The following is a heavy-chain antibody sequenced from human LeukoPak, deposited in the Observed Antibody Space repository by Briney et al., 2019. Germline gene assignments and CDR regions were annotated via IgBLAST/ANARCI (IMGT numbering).Heavy chain of an antibody. Sequence: GGSLRLSCAASGFTFSSYGMHWVRQAPGKGLEWVAVISYDGSNKYYADSVKGRFTISRDNSKNTLYLQMNSLRAEDTAVYYCAKDPSVEPYYYGMDVWGQGTTVTVSS. J-gene: IGHJ6*02. D-gene: IGHD2-15*01. CDR1: GFTFSSYG. CDR2: ISYDGSNK. CDR3: AKDPSVEPYYYGMDV. V-gene: IGHV3-30*18.